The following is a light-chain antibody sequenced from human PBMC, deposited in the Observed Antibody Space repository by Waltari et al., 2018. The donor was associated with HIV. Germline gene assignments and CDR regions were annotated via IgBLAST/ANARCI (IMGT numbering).Light chain of an antibody. CDR2: DVT. V-gene: IGLV2-14*03. J-gene: IGLJ3*02. CDR3: SSYVGSSTSWL. Sequence: QSALTQHASVSGSPGQSIVISCTGTSDDVGYYNYVSWYQQHPGKVPKLVIYDVTSRPSGVSNRFSGSKSGNTASLTISGLRADDEADYYCSSYVGSSTSWLFGGGTKLTV. CDR1: SDDVGYYNY.